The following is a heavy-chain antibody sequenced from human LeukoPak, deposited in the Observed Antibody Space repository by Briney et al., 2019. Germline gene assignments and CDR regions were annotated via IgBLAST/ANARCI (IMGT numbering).Heavy chain of an antibody. Sequence: GRSLRLSCAASGFTFSSYGMHWVRQAPGKGLEWVAVISYDGSNKYYADSVKGRFTISRDNSKNTLYLQMNSLRAEDTAVYYCARHGGNGVRTFDYWGQGTLVTVSS. J-gene: IGHJ4*02. CDR2: ISYDGSNK. CDR3: ARHGGNGVRTFDY. CDR1: GFTFSSYG. D-gene: IGHD4-23*01. V-gene: IGHV3-30*03.